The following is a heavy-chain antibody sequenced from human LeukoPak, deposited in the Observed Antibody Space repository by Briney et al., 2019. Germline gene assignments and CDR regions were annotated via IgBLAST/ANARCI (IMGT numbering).Heavy chain of an antibody. CDR2: MNPNSGDT. J-gene: IGHJ4*02. CDR1: GYTFIHYD. Sequence: GASVKVSCKTSGYTFIHYDINWVRQATGQGLEWVGWMNPNSGDTGSARKFQGRVTMTRNTSISTAYMELSSLRSEDTAVYYCARGGYYYGSGSLYYFDYWGQGTLVTVSS. V-gene: IGHV1-8*01. CDR3: ARGGYYYGSGSLYYFDY. D-gene: IGHD3-10*01.